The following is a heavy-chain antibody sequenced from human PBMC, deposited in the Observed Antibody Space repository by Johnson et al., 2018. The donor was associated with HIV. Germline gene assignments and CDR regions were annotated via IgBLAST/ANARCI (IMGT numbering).Heavy chain of an antibody. J-gene: IGHJ3*02. V-gene: IGHV3-15*01. CDR1: GFPFTDAW. D-gene: IGHD1-1*01. Sequence: VQVVESGGGLVQPGGSLRLSCVASGFPFTDAWMTWVRQAPGKGLEWVGQIKRKTDGGTTDYSAPVKGRFIISRDDSENTLYLQMNSLKTEDTAVYFCTTRTWSDAFDIWGRGTMVTVSS. CDR2: IKRKTDGGTT. CDR3: TTRTWSDAFDI.